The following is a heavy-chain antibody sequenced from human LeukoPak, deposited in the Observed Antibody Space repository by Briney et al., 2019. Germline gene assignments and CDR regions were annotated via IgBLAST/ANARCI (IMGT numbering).Heavy chain of an antibody. CDR3: ARDGYSSSWIPRGYYYYYMDV. V-gene: IGHV3-11*01. CDR1: GFTFSDYY. Sequence: GGSLRLSCAASGFTFSDYYMSWIRQAPGKGLEWVSYISSSGSTIYYADSVKGRFTISRDNAKNSLYLQMNSLRAEDTAVYYCARDGYSSSWIPRGYYYYYMDVWGKGTTVTISS. D-gene: IGHD6-13*01. J-gene: IGHJ6*03. CDR2: ISSSGSTI.